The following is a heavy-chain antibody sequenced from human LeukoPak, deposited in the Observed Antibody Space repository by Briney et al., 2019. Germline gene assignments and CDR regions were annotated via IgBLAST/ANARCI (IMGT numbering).Heavy chain of an antibody. CDR1: GFPLSSYA. CDR3: ARAPVTSCRGAYCYPFDH. Sequence: PGGSLRLSCAASGFPLSSYAMSWVRQAPGKGLEWVSATSSSDAGTYYADSVRGRFTISRDNSKNTLYLQMNSLRVEDAAVYYCARAPVTSCRGAYCYPFDHWGQGTLVTVSS. D-gene: IGHD2-21*01. J-gene: IGHJ4*02. V-gene: IGHV3-23*01. CDR2: TSSSDAGT.